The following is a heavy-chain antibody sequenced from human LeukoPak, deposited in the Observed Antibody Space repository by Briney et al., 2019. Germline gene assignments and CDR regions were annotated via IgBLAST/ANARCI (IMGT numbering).Heavy chain of an antibody. CDR1: GGTFSSYA. CDR3: ARDKVDCSSGSCNSLGFGY. J-gene: IGHJ4*02. V-gene: IGHV1-69*05. CDR2: IIPIFGTA. Sequence: ASVKVSCKASGGTFSSYAIGWVRQAPGQGLEWMGGIIPIFGTANYAQKFQGRVTITTDESTSTAYMELSSPRSEDTAVYYCARDKVDCSSGSCNSLGFGYWGQGTLVTVSS. D-gene: IGHD2-15*01.